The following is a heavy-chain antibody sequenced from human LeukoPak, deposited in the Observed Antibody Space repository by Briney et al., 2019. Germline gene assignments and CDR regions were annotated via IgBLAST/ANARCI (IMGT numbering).Heavy chain of an antibody. CDR1: GFTFSSYA. D-gene: IGHD2-15*01. J-gene: IGHJ3*02. CDR3: AKGGWDIVVVVAATGAFDI. Sequence: GGSLRLPCAASGFTFSSYAMSWVRQAPGKGLEWVSAISGSGGSTYYADSVKGRFTISRDNSKNTLYLQMNSLRAEDTAVYYCAKGGWDIVVVVAATGAFDIWGQGTMVTVSS. V-gene: IGHV3-23*01. CDR2: ISGSGGST.